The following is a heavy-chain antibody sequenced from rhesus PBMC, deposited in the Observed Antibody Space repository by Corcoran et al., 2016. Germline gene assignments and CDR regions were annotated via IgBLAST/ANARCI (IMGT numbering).Heavy chain of an antibody. J-gene: IGHJ4*01. CDR2: IYWNDDK. CDR1: RFSLSTSGMG. Sequence: QVTLKESGPALVKPTQTLTLTCTFSRFSLSTSGMGVGWIRQPSRKTLEWLAHIYWNDDKYYSTSLKSRLTISKDTSKNQVVLTMTNMDPVDTATYYCARILYGNYEGGDYWGQGVLVTVSS. CDR3: ARILYGNYEGGDY. V-gene: IGHV2-1*01. D-gene: IGHD4-35*01.